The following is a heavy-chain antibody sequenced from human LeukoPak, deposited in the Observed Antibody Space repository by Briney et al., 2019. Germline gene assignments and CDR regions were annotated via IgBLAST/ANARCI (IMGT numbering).Heavy chain of an antibody. CDR2: ISSSSSTI. Sequence: GGSLRLSCGASGFTFSSYSMSWVRQAPGKGLEWVSYISSSSSTIYYADSVKGRFTISRDNAKNSLYLQMNSLRAEDTAVYYCAKEGKYCGGDCYSSFDYWGQGTLVTVSS. V-gene: IGHV3-48*04. CDR1: GFTFSSYS. D-gene: IGHD2-21*02. CDR3: AKEGKYCGGDCYSSFDY. J-gene: IGHJ4*02.